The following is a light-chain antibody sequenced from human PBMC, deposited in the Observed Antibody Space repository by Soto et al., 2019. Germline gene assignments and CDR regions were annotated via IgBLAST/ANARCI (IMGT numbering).Light chain of an antibody. CDR2: EVS. V-gene: IGLV2-14*01. Sequence: QSALTQPASVSGSPGQSITISCTGTSSDVGGYKFVSWYQQHPGKAPKLIIYEVSNRPSGFSGRFSGSKSGNTASLTISGLQAEDEADYYCGSYTGSIYVFGTGTKLTVL. J-gene: IGLJ1*01. CDR3: GSYTGSIYV. CDR1: SSDVGGYKF.